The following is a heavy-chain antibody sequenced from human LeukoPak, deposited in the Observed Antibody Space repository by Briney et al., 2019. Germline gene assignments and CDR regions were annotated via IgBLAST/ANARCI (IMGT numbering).Heavy chain of an antibody. D-gene: IGHD6-19*01. CDR3: ANVAGTAYYFDY. Sequence: SETLSLTCAVYGGSFSVYYWSWIRQPPGKGLEWIGEINHSGSTNYNPSLKSRVTISVDTSKNQFSLKLSSVTAADTAVYYCANVAGTAYYFDYWGQGTLVTVSS. J-gene: IGHJ4*02. CDR2: INHSGST. V-gene: IGHV4-34*01. CDR1: GGSFSVYY.